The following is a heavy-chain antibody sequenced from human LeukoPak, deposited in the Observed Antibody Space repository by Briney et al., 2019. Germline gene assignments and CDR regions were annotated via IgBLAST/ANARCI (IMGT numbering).Heavy chain of an antibody. CDR1: GFTFSAYA. J-gene: IGHJ4*02. Sequence: PGGSLRLSCAASGFTFSAYAMTWVRHAPGKGLEWISAMSGTGGSTYYADSVKGRFTISRDNSKSNLYLQRNSLRAEDTALYYCATGILVPGGLYYLDFWGQGTLVTVSS. V-gene: IGHV3-23*01. CDR2: MSGTGGST. CDR3: ATGILVPGGLYYLDF. D-gene: IGHD2-2*01.